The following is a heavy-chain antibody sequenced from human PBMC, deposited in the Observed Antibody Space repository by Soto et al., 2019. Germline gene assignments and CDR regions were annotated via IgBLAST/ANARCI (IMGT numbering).Heavy chain of an antibody. Sequence: SETLSLTCTVSGGSIRTGGYSWSWIRQPPGKGLEWIGNTYHSGNPYHNPSLKSRVTISVDGSKNQFSLKVSSVTAADTAVYYCAREDYGDYGGYFDYWGQGSLVTVSS. D-gene: IGHD4-17*01. V-gene: IGHV4-30-2*01. CDR2: TYHSGNP. J-gene: IGHJ4*01. CDR1: GGSIRTGGYS. CDR3: AREDYGDYGGYFDY.